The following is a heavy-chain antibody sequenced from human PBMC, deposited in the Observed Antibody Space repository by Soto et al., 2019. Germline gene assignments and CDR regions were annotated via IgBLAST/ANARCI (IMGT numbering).Heavy chain of an antibody. Sequence: VQLHESGPGLVKASGTLSLTCAVSGDSISNFHWWTWLRQPPGRGLEWIGEIFHSGYTTYTPSLKGRVTISADKSTNQLSLTLNSVTAADPAVYYCARDGGEGLQIRGSWFDTWGPGILVIVSS. CDR2: IFHSGYT. D-gene: IGHD3-16*01. V-gene: IGHV4-4*02. CDR3: ARDGGEGLQIRGSWFDT. CDR1: GDSISNFHW. J-gene: IGHJ5*02.